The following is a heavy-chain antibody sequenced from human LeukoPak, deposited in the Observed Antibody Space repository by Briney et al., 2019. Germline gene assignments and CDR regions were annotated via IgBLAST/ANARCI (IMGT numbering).Heavy chain of an antibody. D-gene: IGHD2-15*01. J-gene: IGHJ4*02. V-gene: IGHV7-4-1*02. CDR2: INTNTGNP. CDR3: ARAEVSCSRSTCFLH. Sequence: ASVKHSCKASGYTFTSFAMNWVRKAPGQGLEWIGWINTNTGNPTYAQGFTGRFVFSLDTSVSTAYLHISSLQAEDTAVYYRARAEVSCSRSTCFLHWGQGTLVTVSS. CDR1: GYTFTSFA.